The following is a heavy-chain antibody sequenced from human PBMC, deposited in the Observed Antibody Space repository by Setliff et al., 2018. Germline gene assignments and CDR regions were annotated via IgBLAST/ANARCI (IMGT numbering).Heavy chain of an antibody. CDR2: IYTSGST. CDR1: GGSISSGSYY. J-gene: IGHJ6*02. Sequence: LSLTCTVSGGSISSGSYYWSWIRQPAGKGLEWIGRIYTSGSTNYNPSLKSRVTISVDTSKNQFSLKLSSVTAADTAVYYCARVSMYSSSWYYYYYGMDVWGQGTTVTVSS. CDR3: ARVSMYSSSWYYYYYGMDV. V-gene: IGHV4-61*02. D-gene: IGHD6-13*01.